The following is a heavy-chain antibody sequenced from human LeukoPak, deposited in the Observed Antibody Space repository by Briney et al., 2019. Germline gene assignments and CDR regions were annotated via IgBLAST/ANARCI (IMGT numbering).Heavy chain of an antibody. J-gene: IGHJ3*02. Sequence: SETLSLTCAVYGGSFSGYYWSWIRQPPGKGLEWIGEINHSGSTNYNPSLKSRVTISVDTSKNQFSLKLSSVTAADTAVYYCARLTNFVVVPAAIHTDAFDIWGQGTMVTASS. CDR1: GGSFSGYY. CDR3: ARLTNFVVVPAAIHTDAFDI. CDR2: INHSGST. D-gene: IGHD2-2*01. V-gene: IGHV4-34*09.